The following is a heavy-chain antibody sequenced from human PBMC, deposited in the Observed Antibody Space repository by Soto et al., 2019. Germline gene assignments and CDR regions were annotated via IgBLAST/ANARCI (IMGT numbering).Heavy chain of an antibody. CDR3: ARGGIEHPVIGDDFDY. D-gene: IGHD7-27*01. J-gene: IGHJ4*02. V-gene: IGHV3-23*01. CDR1: GFTFIIYT. Sequence: EVQLSESGGGLAKPGGSLRLSCGASGFTFIIYTMSWVRQAPGKGLEWVSSISNSGGTTYYADSVKGRFTISRDNPKNTVYLQMNSLIADDTAVYYCARGGIEHPVIGDDFDYSGQVTLVNVSS. CDR2: ISNSGGTT.